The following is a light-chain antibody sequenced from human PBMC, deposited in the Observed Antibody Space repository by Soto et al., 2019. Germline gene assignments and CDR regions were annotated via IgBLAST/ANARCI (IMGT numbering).Light chain of an antibody. CDR2: GAS. V-gene: IGKV3-15*01. CDR1: QSIRDN. CDR3: QQYDYWPPYT. J-gene: IGKJ2*01. Sequence: EIVMTQSPATLSVSPGERAIVPCRASQSIRDNLAWYQQTPGRAPRLLIYGASIRATGVPARFSGSGSGTEFTLTISSLQSEDFAVYYCQQYDYWPPYTFGQGTKVEIK.